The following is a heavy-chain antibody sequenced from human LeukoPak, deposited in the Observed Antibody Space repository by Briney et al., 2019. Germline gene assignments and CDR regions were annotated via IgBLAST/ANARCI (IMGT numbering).Heavy chain of an antibody. V-gene: IGHV3-23*01. CDR3: AKDRGLRFLEWFFDY. D-gene: IGHD3-3*01. CDR1: GFTLRTYA. J-gene: IGHJ4*02. CDR2: ISGSDGGT. Sequence: GGSLRLSCAASGFTLRTYAMSWVRQAPGKGLEWVSAISGSDGGTYYADSVKGRFTISRDNSKNTLYLQMNSLRAEDTAVYYCAKDRGLRFLEWFFDYWGQGTLVTVSS.